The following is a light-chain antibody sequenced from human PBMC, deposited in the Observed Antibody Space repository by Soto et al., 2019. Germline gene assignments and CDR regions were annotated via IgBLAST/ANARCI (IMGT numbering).Light chain of an antibody. Sequence: EIVLTQSPGTLSLSPGERATLSCRASQSVSSSYLAWYQQKPGQAPTLLIYGASTRATGIPDRFSGSGSGTDFPLTISRLEPEDFAVYYCQQYGRSPQITFGQGTRLEIK. CDR2: GAS. CDR3: QQYGRSPQIT. J-gene: IGKJ5*01. CDR1: QSVSSSY. V-gene: IGKV3-20*01.